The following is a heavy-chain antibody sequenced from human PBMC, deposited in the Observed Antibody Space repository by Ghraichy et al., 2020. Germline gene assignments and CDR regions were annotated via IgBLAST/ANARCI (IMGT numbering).Heavy chain of an antibody. J-gene: IGHJ3*01. CDR2: INAGNGNT. CDR1: GYTFANYP. CDR3: ARWGDGIGDSVRGFDV. D-gene: IGHD4-17*01. V-gene: IGHV1-3*01. Sequence: ASVKVSCKASGYTFANYPIYWVRQAPGQRLEWMGWINAGNGNTEYSQKFQGRVTIDRDTSAGTVYMELSRLTSEDTAVYYCARWGDGIGDSVRGFDVWGQGTMLTVSS.